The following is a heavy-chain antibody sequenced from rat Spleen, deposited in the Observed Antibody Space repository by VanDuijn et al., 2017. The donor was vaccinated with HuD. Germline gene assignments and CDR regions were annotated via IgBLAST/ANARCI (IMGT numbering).Heavy chain of an antibody. V-gene: IGHV3-1*01. CDR2: ISYSGST. CDR3: ARSSYYDGSWRPFTY. D-gene: IGHD1-12*02. CDR1: GYSITSNY. J-gene: IGHJ3*01. Sequence: EVQLQESGPGLVKPSQSLSLTCSVTGYSITSNYWGWIRKFPGNKMEWIGHISYSGSTSYNPSLKSRISITRDTSKNQFFLQVNSVTTEDTATYYCARSSYYDGSWRPFTYWGQGTLVTVSS.